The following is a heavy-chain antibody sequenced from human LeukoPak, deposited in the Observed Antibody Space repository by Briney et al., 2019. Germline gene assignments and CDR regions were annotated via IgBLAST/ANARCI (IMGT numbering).Heavy chain of an antibody. CDR2: IKHRGST. J-gene: IGHJ4*02. CDR1: GGSFSGYY. CDR3: ARRANYYYDSSGYPHIDY. D-gene: IGHD3-22*01. V-gene: IGHV4-34*01. Sequence: SETLSLTCAVYGGSFSGYYWSWIREPPGKGVEGLGEIKHRGSTNYNPPLKSSVNISVDTSKNQFSLKLSSVTAADTAVYYCARRANYYYDSSGYPHIDYWGQGTLVTVSS.